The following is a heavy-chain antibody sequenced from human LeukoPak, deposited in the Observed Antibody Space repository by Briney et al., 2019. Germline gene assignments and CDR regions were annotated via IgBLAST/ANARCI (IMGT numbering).Heavy chain of an antibody. CDR1: GGSISSSSYY. CDR3: ARGLGYSSSWIT. CDR2: IYYSGST. J-gene: IGHJ5*02. V-gene: IGHV4-39*07. D-gene: IGHD6-13*01. Sequence: SETLSPTCTVSGGSISSSSYYWGWIRQPPGKGLEWIGSIYYSGSTYYNPSLKSRVTISVDTSKNQFSLKLSSVTAADTAVYYCARGLGYSSSWITWGQGTLVTVSS.